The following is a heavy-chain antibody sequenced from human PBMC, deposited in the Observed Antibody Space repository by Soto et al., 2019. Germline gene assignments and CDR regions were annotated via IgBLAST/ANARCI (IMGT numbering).Heavy chain of an antibody. V-gene: IGHV3-21*01. CDR1: GFTFSSYS. D-gene: IGHD6-13*01. J-gene: IGHJ4*02. Sequence: EVQLVESGGGLVKPGGSLRLSCAASGFTFSSYSMNWVRQAPGKGLEWVSSISSSSSYIYYADSVKGRFTISRDNAKNSLYVQVKGLRAEDTAVYYCAGPGIAAAGVFDYWGQGTLVTVSS. CDR2: ISSSSSYI. CDR3: AGPGIAAAGVFDY.